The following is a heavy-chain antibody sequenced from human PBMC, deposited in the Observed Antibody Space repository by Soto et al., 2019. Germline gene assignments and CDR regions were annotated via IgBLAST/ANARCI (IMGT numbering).Heavy chain of an antibody. J-gene: IGHJ4*02. CDR1: GGSISSSSYY. D-gene: IGHD1-26*01. Sequence: PSETLSLTCTVSGGSISSSSYYWGWIRQPPGKGLEWIGSIYYSGSTYNNPSLKSRVTMSVDTSKNQFSLKLSSVTAADTAVFYCARLTLGATTCDYWGQGTLVTVSS. CDR3: ARLTLGATTCDY. V-gene: IGHV4-39*01. CDR2: IYYSGST.